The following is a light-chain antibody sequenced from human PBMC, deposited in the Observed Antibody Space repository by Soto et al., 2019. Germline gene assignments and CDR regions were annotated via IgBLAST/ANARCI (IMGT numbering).Light chain of an antibody. V-gene: IGKV1-39*01. Sequence: DIQVTQSPSSLSASVGDRVTITCRASQSISKYVNWFQQNPGKAPKLLIYAASSLQSGVPSRFSVSGSGTDFTLTISSLQPGGFATYYCQQSYNTPYTFGQGTKVDIK. J-gene: IGKJ2*01. CDR2: AAS. CDR3: QQSYNTPYT. CDR1: QSISKY.